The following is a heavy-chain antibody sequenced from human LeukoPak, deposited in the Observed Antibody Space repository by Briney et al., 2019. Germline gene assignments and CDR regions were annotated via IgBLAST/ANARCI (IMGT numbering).Heavy chain of an antibody. CDR2: ISWNSGSI. CDR3: AKDSPYCSSTSCSWNY. J-gene: IGHJ4*02. V-gene: IGHV3-9*01. Sequence: PGGSLRLSCAASGFTFDDYAMHWVRQAPGKGLEWVSGISWNSGSIGYADSVKGRFTISRDNAKNSLYLQMNSLRAEDTAVYYCAKDSPYCSSTSCSWNYWGQGTLVTVSS. CDR1: GFTFDDYA. D-gene: IGHD2-2*01.